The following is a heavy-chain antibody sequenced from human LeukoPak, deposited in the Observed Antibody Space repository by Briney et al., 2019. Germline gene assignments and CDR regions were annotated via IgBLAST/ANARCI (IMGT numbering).Heavy chain of an antibody. D-gene: IGHD5-18*01. CDR2: MNPNSGNT. V-gene: IGHV1-8*02. J-gene: IGHJ4*02. CDR1: GGTFSSYA. Sequence: ASVKVSCKASGGTFSSYAINWVRQATGQGLEWMGWMNPNSGNTGYAQKFQGRVTMTRNTSISTAYMELSSLRSEDTAVYYCARGKRARGYSYGSDPYYFDYWGQGTLVTVSS. CDR3: ARGKRARGYSYGSDPYYFDY.